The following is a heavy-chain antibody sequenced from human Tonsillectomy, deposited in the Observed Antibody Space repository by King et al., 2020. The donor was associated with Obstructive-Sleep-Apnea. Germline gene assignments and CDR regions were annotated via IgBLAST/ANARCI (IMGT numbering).Heavy chain of an antibody. Sequence: VQLVESGGGLVQPGGSLRLSCAASGFSVSSNYMSWVRQAPGKGLECVSVIYSGGSTYYADSVKGRFTISRHNSKNTLYLQMNSLRAEDTAVYYCARAVKGGGGAFDIWGQGTMVTVSS. CDR2: IYSGGST. CDR1: GFSVSSNY. J-gene: IGHJ3*02. CDR3: ARAVKGGGGAFDI. D-gene: IGHD3-16*01. V-gene: IGHV3-53*04.